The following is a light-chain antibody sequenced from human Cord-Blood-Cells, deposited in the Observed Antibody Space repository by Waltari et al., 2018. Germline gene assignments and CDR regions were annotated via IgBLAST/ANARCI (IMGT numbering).Light chain of an antibody. J-gene: IGLJ3*02. CDR1: SGINVGTYR. CDR2: YKSDSDK. V-gene: IGLV5-45*02. CDR3: MIWHSSAWV. Sequence: QAVLTQSSSLSASPGASASLTCTLRSGINVGTYRIYWYQQKPGSPPQYLLRYKSDSDKQQGSGFPSRFSGSKDASANAGILLISGLQSEDEADYYCMIWHSSAWVFGGGTKLTVL.